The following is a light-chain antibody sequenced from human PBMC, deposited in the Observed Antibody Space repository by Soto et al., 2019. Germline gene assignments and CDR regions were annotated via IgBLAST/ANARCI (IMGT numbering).Light chain of an antibody. CDR2: DAS. Sequence: IQTTQTPSFRSGSFGDKLTITGEAWLNINNDLNWYQQKPGRAPKLLIYDASNLEAGVPSRFRGSGSGTDFTFTISRLQPEDIATYYCQQYENLPTFGQGTRLEI. CDR3: QQYENLPT. V-gene: IGKV1-33*01. CDR1: LNINND. J-gene: IGKJ5*01.